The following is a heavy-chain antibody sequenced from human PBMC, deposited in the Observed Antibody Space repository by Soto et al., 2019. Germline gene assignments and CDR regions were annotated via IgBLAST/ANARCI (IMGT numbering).Heavy chain of an antibody. CDR2: ISGTGRVT. CDR1: GFTFSSYA. CDR3: AKDVHYDIVTGIEYFDH. Sequence: EVQLLESGGGLVQPVESLKISCAVSGFTFSSYAMSWVRQAPGKGLEWVSGISGTGRVTNYAESVKGRFTISRDNPKNTLSLEMKSLRAEDTAVYYCAKDVHYDIVTGIEYFDHWGQGTLVTVSS. J-gene: IGHJ1*01. V-gene: IGHV3-23*01. D-gene: IGHD3-9*01.